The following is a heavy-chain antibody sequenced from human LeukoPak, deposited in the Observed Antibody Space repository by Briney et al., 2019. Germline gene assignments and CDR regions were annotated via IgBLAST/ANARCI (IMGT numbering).Heavy chain of an antibody. CDR1: GFTFSNYA. J-gene: IGHJ4*02. D-gene: IGHD3-22*01. Sequence: GGSLRLSCAAYGFTFSNYALHWVRQAPGKGLEWVSGISVSGGSIYYADSVTGRFTISRDNSKDTLYLQMNSLRVEDTALYYCAKEHSVLTMMRGLDSWGQGTLVTVSS. CDR3: AKEHSVLTMMRGLDS. CDR2: ISVSGGSI. V-gene: IGHV3-23*01.